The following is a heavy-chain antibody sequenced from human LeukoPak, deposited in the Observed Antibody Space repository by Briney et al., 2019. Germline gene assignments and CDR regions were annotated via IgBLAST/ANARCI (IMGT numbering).Heavy chain of an antibody. CDR2: IKSKTDGGTT. CDR3: TTAPGKKLGIGGSGEWRDY. Sequence: GGSLRLSCAASGFTFSNAWMSWVRQAPGKGLEWVGRIKSKTDGGTTDYAAPVKGRFTISRDDSKNTLYLQMNSLKTEDTAVYYCTTAPGKKLGIGGSGEWRDYWGQGTLVTVSS. V-gene: IGHV3-15*01. CDR1: GFTFSNAW. J-gene: IGHJ4*02. D-gene: IGHD7-27*01.